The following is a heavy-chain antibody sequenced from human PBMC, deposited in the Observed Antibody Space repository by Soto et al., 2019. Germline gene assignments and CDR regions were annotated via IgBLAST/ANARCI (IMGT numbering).Heavy chain of an antibody. D-gene: IGHD2-2*01. CDR3: ARDRYCTSTSCYSPVDS. Sequence: GGSLRLSCEASGFTFSDYSMNWVRQAPGKGLEWISYISRSGLTIYCADSVQGRFTISRDNAQNSLYLQMDSLRDEDTAVYYCARDRYCTSTSCYSPVDSWGRGTLVTVSS. J-gene: IGHJ5*01. CDR1: GFTFSDYS. V-gene: IGHV3-48*02. CDR2: ISRSGLTI.